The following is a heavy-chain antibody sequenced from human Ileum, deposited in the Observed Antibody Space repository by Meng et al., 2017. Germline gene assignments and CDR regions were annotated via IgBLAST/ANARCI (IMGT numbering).Heavy chain of an antibody. CDR2: INWDGSII. J-gene: IGHJ4*02. CDR1: GFTPDDYA. D-gene: IGHD6-13*01. V-gene: IGHV3-9*02. Sequence: SLKISCAVSGFTPDDYAMHWVRQSPGKGLEWVSGINWDGSIIVYADSVRGRFIISRDNAKNSVFLQMNNLGTEDTALYYCAKDRYSSSWSRFDYWGQGGMVTVSS. CDR3: AKDRYSSSWSRFDY.